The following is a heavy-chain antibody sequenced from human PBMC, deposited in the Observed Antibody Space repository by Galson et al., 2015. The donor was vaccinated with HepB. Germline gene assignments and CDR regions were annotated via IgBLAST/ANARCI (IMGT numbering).Heavy chain of an antibody. CDR2: IIPILGIA. D-gene: IGHD5-18*01. V-gene: IGHV1-69*04. Sequence: SVKVSCKASGGTFSSYAISWVRQAPGQGLEWMGRIIPILGIANYAQKFQGRVTITADKSTSTAYMELSSLRPEDTAVYYCAGDFKGDTAMVYYYYGMDVWGQGTTVTVSS. CDR3: AGDFKGDTAMVYYYYGMDV. CDR1: GGTFSSYA. J-gene: IGHJ6*02.